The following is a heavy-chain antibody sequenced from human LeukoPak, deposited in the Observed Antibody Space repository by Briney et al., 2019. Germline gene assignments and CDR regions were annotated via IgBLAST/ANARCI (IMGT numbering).Heavy chain of an antibody. J-gene: IGHJ5*02. CDR3: ARDGGRYSYGYPNWFDP. CDR1: GFTFSSYE. V-gene: IGHV3-48*03. Sequence: GGSLRLSCAASGFTFSSYEMNWVRQAPGKGLEWVSYISSSGSTIYYADSVKGRFTISRDNAKNSLYLQMNSLRAEDTAVYYCARDGGRYSYGYPNWFDPWGQGTLVTVSS. D-gene: IGHD5-18*01. CDR2: ISSSGSTI.